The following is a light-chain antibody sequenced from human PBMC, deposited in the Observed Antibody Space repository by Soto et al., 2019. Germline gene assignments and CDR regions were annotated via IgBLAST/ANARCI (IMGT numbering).Light chain of an antibody. Sequence: QPVLTQPASVSGSPGQSITISCTGTSSDVGGYDYVSWYQQHPGKVPKLMIYDVSNRPSGVSNRFSGSKSGNTASLTISGLQAEDEADYYCSSYTSSNSVVFGGGTQLTVL. CDR3: SSYTSSNSVV. CDR2: DVS. J-gene: IGLJ2*01. CDR1: SSDVGGYDY. V-gene: IGLV2-14*01.